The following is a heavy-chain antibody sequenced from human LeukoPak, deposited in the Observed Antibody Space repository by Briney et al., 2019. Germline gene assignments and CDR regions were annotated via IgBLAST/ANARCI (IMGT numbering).Heavy chain of an antibody. CDR3: VRDGGGTTSYDC. V-gene: IGHV3-74*01. J-gene: IGHJ4*02. CDR2: ISPDGRKI. Sequence: GGSLRLSCAASGFTLSDYWMNWVRQAPGKGPVWVSHISPDGRKIAYADSVKGRFTISRDSAKNTLYLQMTSLRVGDTAVYYCVRDGGGTTSYDCWGQGTLVTVSS. CDR1: GFTLSDYW. D-gene: IGHD2/OR15-2a*01.